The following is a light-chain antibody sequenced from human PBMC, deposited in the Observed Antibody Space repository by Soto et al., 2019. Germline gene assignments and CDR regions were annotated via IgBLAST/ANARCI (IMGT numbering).Light chain of an antibody. CDR3: QQYGTSPQT. V-gene: IGKV3-20*01. CDR1: QRVSSTC. CDR2: GAS. J-gene: IGKJ1*01. Sequence: EIVLTQSPGTLSLSPGERATLSCRASQRVSSTCLAWYRQKPGQAPRLLIYGASSGATGIPDRISGSGSGTDFTLTIDRLEPEDFAVYYCQQYGTSPQTFGQGTKVEIK.